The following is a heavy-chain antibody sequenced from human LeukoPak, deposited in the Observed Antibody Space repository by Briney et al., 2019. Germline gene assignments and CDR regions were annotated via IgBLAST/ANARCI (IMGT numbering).Heavy chain of an antibody. CDR1: GLTFSNSA. D-gene: IGHD1-26*01. CDR2: ISYDGSNK. CDR3: AKDTHSGSYYPDYFDY. V-gene: IGHV3-30*04. J-gene: IGHJ4*02. Sequence: GGSLTLSCVAPGLTFSNSAMHWVRQAPGKGLEWVAVISYDGSNKYYADSVKGRFTISRDNSKNTLYLQMNSLRAEDTAVYYCAKDTHSGSYYPDYFDYWGQGTLVTVSS.